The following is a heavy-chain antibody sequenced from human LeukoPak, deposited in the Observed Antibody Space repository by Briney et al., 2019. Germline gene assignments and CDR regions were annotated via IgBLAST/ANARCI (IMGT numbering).Heavy chain of an antibody. D-gene: IGHD3-10*01. CDR3: ARGWVRDAFDI. CDR2: TYYKSKWYT. Sequence: SQTLSLTCVLSGDSVSNNAWNWVRQTPSGGLECLGRTYYKSKWYTEYAEFVKSRISISPDTFKNQFSLQLNSVTPEDTAVYYCARGWVRDAFDIWSHGTMVTVSS. V-gene: IGHV6-1*01. CDR1: GDSVSNNA. J-gene: IGHJ3*02.